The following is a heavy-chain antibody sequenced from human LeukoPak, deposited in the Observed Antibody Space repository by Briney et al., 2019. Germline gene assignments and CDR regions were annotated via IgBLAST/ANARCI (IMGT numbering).Heavy chain of an antibody. CDR3: ARWPDIVVSRGYYYYYMDV. V-gene: IGHV1-69*01. CDR2: IIPIFGTA. CDR1: GGTFSSYA. J-gene: IGHJ6*03. Sequence: GSSVKVSCKASGGTFSSYAISWVRQAPGQGLEWMGGIIPIFGTANYAQKFQGRVTITADESTSTAYMELSSLRSEDTAVYYCARWPDIVVSRGYYYYYMDVWGKGTTVTVSS. D-gene: IGHD2-2*01.